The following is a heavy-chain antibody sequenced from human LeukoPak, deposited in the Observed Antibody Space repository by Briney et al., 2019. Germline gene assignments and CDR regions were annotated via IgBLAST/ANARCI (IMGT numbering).Heavy chain of an antibody. CDR1: GGIFSSYA. Sequence: GASGKVSCKASGGIFSSYAISWVRQAPGQGLEWMGRIIPIHGAANYAQKFQGRVTITADKSTSTAYMELSSLRSEDTAVYYCARAPDGGAFDIWGQGTMVTVSS. V-gene: IGHV1-69*04. CDR3: ARAPDGGAFDI. D-gene: IGHD3-16*01. J-gene: IGHJ3*02. CDR2: IIPIHGAA.